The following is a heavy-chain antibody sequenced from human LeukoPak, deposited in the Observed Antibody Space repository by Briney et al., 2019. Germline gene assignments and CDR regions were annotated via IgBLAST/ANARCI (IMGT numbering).Heavy chain of an antibody. CDR2: ISGSGDST. J-gene: IGHJ5*02. CDR3: ASQLRYFDWSPPFGP. D-gene: IGHD3-9*01. Sequence: GGSLRLSCAASGFTFSTYTVNWVRQAPGKGLEWVSTISGSGDSTYYADSVKGRFTISRDNSKDTLYLQMSSVRVDDTAVYYCASQLRYFDWSPPFGPWGQGTLVTVSS. CDR1: GFTFSTYT. V-gene: IGHV3-23*01.